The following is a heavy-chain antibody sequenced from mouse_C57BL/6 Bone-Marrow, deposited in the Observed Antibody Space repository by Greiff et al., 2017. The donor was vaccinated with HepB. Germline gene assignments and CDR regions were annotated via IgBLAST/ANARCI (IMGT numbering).Heavy chain of an antibody. D-gene: IGHD1-1*01. CDR3: ARTYGSSLAWFAY. Sequence: EVKLLESGPGLVKPSQSLSLTCSVTGYSITSGYYWNWIRQFPGNKLEWMGYISYDGSNNYNPSLKNRISITRDTSKNQFFLKLNSVTTEDTATYYCARTYGSSLAWFAYWGQGTLVTVSA. CDR1: GYSITSGYY. J-gene: IGHJ3*01. V-gene: IGHV3-6*01. CDR2: ISYDGSN.